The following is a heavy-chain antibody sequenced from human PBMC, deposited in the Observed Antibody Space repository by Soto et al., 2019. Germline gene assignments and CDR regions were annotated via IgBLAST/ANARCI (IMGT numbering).Heavy chain of an antibody. J-gene: IGHJ6*02. Sequence: GGSLRLSCAASGFTFSSYGMHWVRQAPGKGLEWVAVIWYDGSNKYYADSVKGRFTISRDNSKNTLYLQMNSLRAEDTAVYYCARVQYYDFWSGYYTGEDYYYGMDVWGQGTTVTVSS. D-gene: IGHD3-3*01. CDR3: ARVQYYDFWSGYYTGEDYYYGMDV. V-gene: IGHV3-33*01. CDR1: GFTFSSYG. CDR2: IWYDGSNK.